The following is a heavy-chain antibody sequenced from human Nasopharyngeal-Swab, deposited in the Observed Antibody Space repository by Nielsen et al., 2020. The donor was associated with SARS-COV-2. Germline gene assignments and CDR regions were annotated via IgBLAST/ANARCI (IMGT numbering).Heavy chain of an antibody. CDR3: ARVTWQLVGYYYYYGMDV. D-gene: IGHD1-26*01. CDR2: ISAYNGNT. J-gene: IGHJ6*02. CDR1: GYTFTSYG. Sequence: ASVKVSCKASGYTFTSYGISWVRKAPGQGLEWMGWISAYNGNTNYAQKLQGRVTMTTDTSTNTAYMELRSLRSDDTAVYYCARVTWQLVGYYYYYGMDVWGQGTTVTVSS. V-gene: IGHV1-18*04.